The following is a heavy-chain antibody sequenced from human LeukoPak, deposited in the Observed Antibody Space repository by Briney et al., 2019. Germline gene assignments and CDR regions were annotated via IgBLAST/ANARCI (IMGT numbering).Heavy chain of an antibody. V-gene: IGHV3-30*18. CDR2: IGNDAKTT. J-gene: IGHJ5*02. Sequence: GGSLRLSCAASGFTFRTYGMHWVRQAPGKGLEGVAVIGNDAKTTYYADSVKGRFTISRDNSKDTLYLQMNSLKPEDTAVYYCTKEGLPSGMYSWSAWFDPWGQGTLVTVSS. CDR1: GFTFRTYG. CDR3: TKEGLPSGMYSWSAWFDP. D-gene: IGHD3-10*01.